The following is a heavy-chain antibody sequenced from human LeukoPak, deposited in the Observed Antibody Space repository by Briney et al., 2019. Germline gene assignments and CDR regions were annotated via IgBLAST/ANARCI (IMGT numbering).Heavy chain of an antibody. CDR2: INHSGST. CDR1: GGSFSGYY. D-gene: IGHD3-3*01. J-gene: IGHJ4*02. Sequence: SETLSLTCAVYGGSFSGYYWSWIRQPPGKGLEWIGEINHSGSTNYNPSLKSRVTISVDTSKNQFSLKLSSVTAADTAVYYCARESSFWSGPFDYWGQGTLVTVSS. CDR3: ARESSFWSGPFDY. V-gene: IGHV4-34*01.